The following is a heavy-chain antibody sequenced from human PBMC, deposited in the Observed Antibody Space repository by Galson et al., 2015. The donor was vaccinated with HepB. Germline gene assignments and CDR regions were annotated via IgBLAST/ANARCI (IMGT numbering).Heavy chain of an antibody. Sequence: SVKVSCKASGYTFTGYYMHWVRQAPGQGLEWMGWINPNSGGTNYAQKFQGRVTMTRDTSISTAYMELSRLRSDDTAVYYCARDKKGAYYYYYMDVWGKGTTVTVSS. V-gene: IGHV1-2*02. J-gene: IGHJ6*03. CDR2: INPNSGGT. CDR1: GYTFTGYY. D-gene: IGHD1-26*01. CDR3: ARDKKGAYYYYYMDV.